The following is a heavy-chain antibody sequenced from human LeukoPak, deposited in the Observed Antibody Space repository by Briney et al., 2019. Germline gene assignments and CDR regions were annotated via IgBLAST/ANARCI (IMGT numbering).Heavy chain of an antibody. CDR3: ARLSGMVRGVIFDY. CDR2: IYYSGST. V-gene: IGHV4-59*01. Sequence: SEALSLTCTVSGGSISSYYWSWIRQPPGKGLEWIGYIYYSGSTNYNPSLKSRVTISVDTSKNQFSLKLSSVTAAGTAVYYCARLSGMVRGVIFDYWGQGTLVTVSS. D-gene: IGHD3-10*01. CDR1: GGSISSYY. J-gene: IGHJ4*02.